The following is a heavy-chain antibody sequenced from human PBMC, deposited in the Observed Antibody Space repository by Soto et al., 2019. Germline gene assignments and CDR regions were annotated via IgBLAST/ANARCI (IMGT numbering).Heavy chain of an antibody. D-gene: IGHD3-22*01. J-gene: IGHJ4*02. CDR2: IYYSGST. V-gene: IGHV4-59*01. Sequence: PSETLSLTCTVSGGSISSYYWSWIRQPPGKGLEWIGYIYYSGSTNYNPSLKSRVTISVDTSKNQFSLKLSSVNAADTAVYYCARLKEDYYDSSGYYYYFDYWGQGTLVTVSS. CDR1: GGSISSYY. CDR3: ARLKEDYYDSSGYYYYFDY.